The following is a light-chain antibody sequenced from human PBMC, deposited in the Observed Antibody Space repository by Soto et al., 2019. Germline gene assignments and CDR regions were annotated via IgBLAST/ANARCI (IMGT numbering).Light chain of an antibody. Sequence: IVLTQSPSTLSLSPGERATLSCRASQSVSSYLAWYQQKPGQAPRLLIYDASNRATGIPARFSGSGSGTDFTLTISSLEPEDFEVYYCQQRSNWPPTFGGGTKVDIK. J-gene: IGKJ4*01. V-gene: IGKV3-11*01. CDR2: DAS. CDR1: QSVSSY. CDR3: QQRSNWPPT.